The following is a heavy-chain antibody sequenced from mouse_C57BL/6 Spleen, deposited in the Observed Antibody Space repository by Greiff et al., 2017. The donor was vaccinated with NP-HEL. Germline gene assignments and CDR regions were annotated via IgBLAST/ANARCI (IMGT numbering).Heavy chain of an antibody. CDR1: GFSLTSYG. CDR2: IWSGGST. D-gene: IGHD1-1*02. CDR3: ARTKDYGKSDYAMDY. Sequence: QVQLQQSGPGLVQPSQCLSISCTASGFSLTSYGVHWVRQSPGKGLEWLGVIWSGGSTDYNAAFISRLSISKDNSKSQVFFKMNSLQADDTAIYYCARTKDYGKSDYAMDYWGQGTSVTVSS. J-gene: IGHJ4*01. V-gene: IGHV2-2*01.